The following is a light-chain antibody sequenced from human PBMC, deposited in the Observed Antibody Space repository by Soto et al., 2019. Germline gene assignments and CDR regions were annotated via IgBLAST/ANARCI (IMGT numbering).Light chain of an antibody. V-gene: IGKV1-39*01. CDR1: QSISRY. Sequence: DIQMTQSPSSLSASVGDRVTITCRASQSISRYLNWYQQKPGKAPNLLIYAASSLQRGVPSRFSGSGSATDFTLTISSLQPEDFATYYCQQSYSTLGDGFTFGPGTKVDIK. J-gene: IGKJ3*01. CDR3: QQSYSTLGDGFT. CDR2: AAS.